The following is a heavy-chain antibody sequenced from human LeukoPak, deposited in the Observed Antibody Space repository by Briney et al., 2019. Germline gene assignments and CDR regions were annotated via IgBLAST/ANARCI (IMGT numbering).Heavy chain of an antibody. Sequence: GESLKISCNGSGYSFTSYWIGWVRQMPGTGVEGMGIIYPGDSDTRYSPSFQGQVTISADKPISTAYLQWSSLKASDTAMYYCARQGSGYSPTYYYYMDVWGKGTTVTISS. D-gene: IGHD5-18*01. V-gene: IGHV5-51*01. CDR2: IYPGDSDT. CDR3: ARQGSGYSPTYYYYMDV. CDR1: GYSFTSYW. J-gene: IGHJ6*03.